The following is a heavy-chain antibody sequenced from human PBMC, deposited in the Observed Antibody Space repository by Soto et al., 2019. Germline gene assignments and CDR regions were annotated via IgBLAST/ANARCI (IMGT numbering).Heavy chain of an antibody. J-gene: IGHJ4*02. V-gene: IGHV3-48*02. D-gene: IGHD2-15*01. CDR2: ISSSSSTI. CDR3: ASGGWWSSTSPRGY. CDR1: GFTFSSYS. Sequence: GGSLRLSCAASGFTFSSYSMNWVRQAPGKGLEWVSYISSSSSTIYYADSVRGRFTISRDNAKNSLYLQMNSLRDEDTAVYYCASGGWWSSTSPRGYWGQGTLVTVSS.